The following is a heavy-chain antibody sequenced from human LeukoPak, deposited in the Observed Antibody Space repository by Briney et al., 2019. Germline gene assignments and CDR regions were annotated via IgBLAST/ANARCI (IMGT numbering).Heavy chain of an antibody. CDR3: ARARSGGYGGNGDDAFDI. CDR1: GDSIYSTTYY. Sequence: SETLSLTCTVSGDSIYSTTYYWGWIRQPPGKNLEWIGSIYYSGSTYYNPSLKSRVTISVDTSKNQFSLKLSSVIAADTAVYYCARARSGGYGGNGDDAFDIWGQGTMVTVSS. D-gene: IGHD4-23*01. V-gene: IGHV4-39*01. J-gene: IGHJ3*02. CDR2: IYYSGST.